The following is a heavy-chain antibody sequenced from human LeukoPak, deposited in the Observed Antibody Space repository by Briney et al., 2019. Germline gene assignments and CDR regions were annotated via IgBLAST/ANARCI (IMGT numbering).Heavy chain of an antibody. D-gene: IGHD6-13*01. Sequence: GRSLRLSCAASGFAFSSYGMNWVRQAPGKGLEWVAVIWYDGSNEYYADSVKGRFTISRDNSKNTLYLQMNSLRAEDTAVYYCARDIYSSSWYPLVYWGQGTLVTVSS. J-gene: IGHJ4*02. CDR3: ARDIYSSSWYPLVY. CDR1: GFAFSSYG. V-gene: IGHV3-30*19. CDR2: IWYDGSNE.